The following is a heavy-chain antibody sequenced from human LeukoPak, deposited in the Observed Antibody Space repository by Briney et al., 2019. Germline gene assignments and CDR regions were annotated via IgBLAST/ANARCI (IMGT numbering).Heavy chain of an antibody. V-gene: IGHV1-69*01. J-gene: IGHJ5*02. CDR2: IIPIFGTA. CDR3: ARCPGLRYFDWLHNWFDP. D-gene: IGHD3-9*01. CDR1: GGTFSGYA. Sequence: SVKVSCKASGGTFSGYAISWVRQAPGQGLEWMGGIIPIFGTANYAQKFQGRVTITADESTSTAYMELSSLRSEDTAVYYCARCPGLRYFDWLHNWFDPWGQVTLVTVSS.